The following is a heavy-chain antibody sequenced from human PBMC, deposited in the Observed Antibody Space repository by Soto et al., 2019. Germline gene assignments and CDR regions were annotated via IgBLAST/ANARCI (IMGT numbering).Heavy chain of an antibody. CDR3: ARGGRRSPGMDV. J-gene: IGHJ6*02. CDR2: IYYSGST. V-gene: IGHV4-31*03. CDR1: GGSISSGGYY. Sequence: QVQLQESGPGLVKPSQTLSLTCTVSGGSISSGGYYWSWIRQHPGKGLEWIGYIYYSGSTYYNPYLKSRVTISVDTSKNPCSLKLSSVTAADTAVYYCARGGRRSPGMDVWGQGTTVTVSS.